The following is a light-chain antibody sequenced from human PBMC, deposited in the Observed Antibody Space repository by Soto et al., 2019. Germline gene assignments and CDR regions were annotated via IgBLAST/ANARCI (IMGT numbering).Light chain of an antibody. CDR2: GAS. J-gene: IGKJ5*01. V-gene: IGKV1-17*03. CDR1: QGIHKY. Sequence: DIQMTQSPSAMSASVGDRVTITCRASQGIHKYLAWFQQKPGKVPKRLIYGASSLQSGVPSRFSGSGSGTEFTLTISSLQPEDFATYYCLQHNFYPPTFGQGTRQE. CDR3: LQHNFYPPT.